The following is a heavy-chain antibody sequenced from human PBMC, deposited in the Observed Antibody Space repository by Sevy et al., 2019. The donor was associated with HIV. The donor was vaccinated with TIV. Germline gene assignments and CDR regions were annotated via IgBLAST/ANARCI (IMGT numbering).Heavy chain of an antibody. CDR1: GFTFSSYA. CDR2: ISYDGSNK. D-gene: IGHD3-3*01. CDR3: ARDRRGRGSGYDVDWFDP. J-gene: IGHJ5*02. Sequence: GGSLRLSCAASGFTFSSYAMHWVRQAPGKGLEWVAVISYDGSNKYYADSVKGRFTTSRDNSKNTLYLQMNSLRAEDTAVYYCARDRRGRGSGYDVDWFDPWGQGTLVTVSS. V-gene: IGHV3-30-3*01.